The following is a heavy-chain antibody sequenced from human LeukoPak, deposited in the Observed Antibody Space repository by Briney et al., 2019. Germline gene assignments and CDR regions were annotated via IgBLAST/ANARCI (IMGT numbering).Heavy chain of an antibody. V-gene: IGHV4-59*01. J-gene: IGHJ4*02. CDR2: IYYSGST. D-gene: IGHD3-22*01. CDR3: ARLPSGSGYSFDY. Sequence: SETLSLTCTVSGGSISSYYWSWIRQPPEKGLEWIGYIYYSGSTNYNPSLKSRVTISVDTSKNQFSLKLSSVTAADTAVYYCARLPSGSGYSFDYWGQGTLVTVSS. CDR1: GGSISSYY.